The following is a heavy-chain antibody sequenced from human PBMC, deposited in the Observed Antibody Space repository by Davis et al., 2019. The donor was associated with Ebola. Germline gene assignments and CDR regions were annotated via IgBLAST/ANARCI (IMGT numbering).Heavy chain of an antibody. CDR1: GGSFSGYY. Sequence: MPSETLSLTCAVYGGSFSGYYWSWIRQPPGKGLEWIGEINHSGSTNYNPSLKSRVTISVDTSKNQFSLKLSSVTAADTAVYYCARDLASWGQGTLVTVSS. CDR3: ARDLAS. D-gene: IGHD3-16*01. V-gene: IGHV4-34*01. CDR2: INHSGST. J-gene: IGHJ5*02.